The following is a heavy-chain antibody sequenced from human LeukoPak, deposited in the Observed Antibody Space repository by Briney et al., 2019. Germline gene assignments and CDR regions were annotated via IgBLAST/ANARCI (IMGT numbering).Heavy chain of an antibody. CDR1: EFCISHYA. J-gene: IGHJ6*03. D-gene: IGHD2-8*02. CDR3: SKAPLGACAGAVCYYLDG. CDR2: DTSSTTST. V-gene: IGHV3-23*01. Sequence: TGGSLTLSCTASEFCISHYAMSWVRQPPGKGREWVSADTSSTTSTYYASYVRCRFTISRDNSMNTLYLQMNSLRADDTAVYYCSKAPLGACAGAVCYYLDGWGKGTTVIVSS.